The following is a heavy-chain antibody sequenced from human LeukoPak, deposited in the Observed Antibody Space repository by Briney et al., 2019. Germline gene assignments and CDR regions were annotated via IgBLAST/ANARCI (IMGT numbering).Heavy chain of an antibody. D-gene: IGHD3-22*01. Sequence: SETLSLTCTVSGXSISSSSYYWGWIRQPPGKGLESIGSIYYSGSTYYNPSLKSRVTISVDTSKNQFSLKLSSVTAADTAVYYCASLSMIVVVWWGQGTLVTVSS. CDR3: ASLSMIVVVW. CDR1: GXSISSSSYY. CDR2: IYYSGST. J-gene: IGHJ4*02. V-gene: IGHV4-39*01.